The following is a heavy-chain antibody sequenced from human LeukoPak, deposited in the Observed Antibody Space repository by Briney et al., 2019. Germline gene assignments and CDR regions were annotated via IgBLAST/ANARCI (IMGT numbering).Heavy chain of an antibody. V-gene: IGHV4-59*08. CDR1: GGSINGYY. J-gene: IGHJ4*02. D-gene: IGHD6-19*01. CDR3: ARNLGGSSGYYY. CDR2: VFYTGST. Sequence: SETLPLTCSVSGGSINGYYWSWIRQPPGKGLEWIGYVFYTGSTNYNSSLKSRVSISVDTSKNQFYLKLSSVTAADTAVYYCARNLGGSSGYYYWGQGALVTVSS.